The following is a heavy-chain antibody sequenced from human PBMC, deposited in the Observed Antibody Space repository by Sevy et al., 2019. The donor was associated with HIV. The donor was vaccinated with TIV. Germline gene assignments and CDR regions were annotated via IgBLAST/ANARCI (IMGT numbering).Heavy chain of an antibody. Sequence: GGSLRLSCAASGFTFSSYAMSWVRQAPGKGLEWVSAISGSGGSTYYADSVKGRFTISRDNSKNTLYLQMNSLRAEDTAVYYCAKASGVYCSGGSCTNFGWFDPWGQGTLVTVSS. CDR2: ISGSGGST. J-gene: IGHJ5*02. D-gene: IGHD2-15*01. V-gene: IGHV3-23*01. CDR3: AKASGVYCSGGSCTNFGWFDP. CDR1: GFTFSSYA.